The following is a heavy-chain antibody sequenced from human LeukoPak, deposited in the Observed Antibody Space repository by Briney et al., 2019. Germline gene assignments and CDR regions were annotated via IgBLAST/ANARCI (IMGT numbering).Heavy chain of an antibody. CDR1: GFTFSDYY. V-gene: IGHV3-11*01. J-gene: IGHJ4*02. Sequence: GGSLRLSCAASGFTFSDYYMSWIRQAPGKGLEWVSYISSSGSTIYYADSVKGRFTISRDNAKNSLYLQMNSLRAEDTAVYYCARDRTPYDYGDSTTDYWGQGTLVTVSS. D-gene: IGHD4-17*01. CDR3: ARDRTPYDYGDSTTDY. CDR2: ISSSGSTI.